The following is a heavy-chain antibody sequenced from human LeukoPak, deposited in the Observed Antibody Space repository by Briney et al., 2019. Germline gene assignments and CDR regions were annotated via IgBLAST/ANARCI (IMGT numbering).Heavy chain of an antibody. CDR2: ISYDGSNK. J-gene: IGHJ4*02. CDR3: AKIPRRYSSGWYFDY. V-gene: IGHV3-30*18. D-gene: IGHD6-19*01. Sequence: GGSLRLSCAASGFTFSSYGMHWVRQAPGKGLEWVAVISYDGSNKYYADSVKGRFTISRDNSKNTLYLQMNSLRAEDTAVYYCAKIPRRYSSGWYFDYWGQGTLVTVSS. CDR1: GFTFSSYG.